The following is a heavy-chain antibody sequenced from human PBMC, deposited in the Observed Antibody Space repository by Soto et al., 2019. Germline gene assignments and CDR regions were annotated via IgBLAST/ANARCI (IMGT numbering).Heavy chain of an antibody. V-gene: IGHV1-18*04. CDR3: ARAYRGGDCYEDYYGMDV. D-gene: IGHD2-21*02. Sequence: ASVKVSCKASGYTFTSYGISWVRQAPGQGLEWMGWISAYNGNTNYAQKLQGRVTMTTDTSTSTAYMELRSLRSDDTAVYYCARAYRGGDCYEDYYGMDVWGQGTTVTVSS. CDR1: GYTFTSYG. J-gene: IGHJ6*02. CDR2: ISAYNGNT.